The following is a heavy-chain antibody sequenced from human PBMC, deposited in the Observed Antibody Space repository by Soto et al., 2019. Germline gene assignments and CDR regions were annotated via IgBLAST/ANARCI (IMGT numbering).Heavy chain of an antibody. D-gene: IGHD5-12*01. Sequence: GASVKGSFKAAGGSFSNVGISWVRQAPGQGLEWMGGIVPVFGRPNYAQRFRGRLTITADESTSTGYMELISLRSDDTAVYYCAREGSGYNFWGQGTPVTVSS. CDR3: AREGSGYNF. V-gene: IGHV1-69*13. CDR2: IVPVFGRP. CDR1: GGSFSNVG. J-gene: IGHJ4*02.